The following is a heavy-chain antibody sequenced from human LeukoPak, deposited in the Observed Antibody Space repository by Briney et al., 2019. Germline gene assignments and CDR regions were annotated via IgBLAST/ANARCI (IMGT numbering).Heavy chain of an antibody. CDR2: INPSGGST. D-gene: IGHD3-3*01. Sequence: ASVKVSCKASGYTFTSYYMHWVRQAPGQGLEWMGIINPSGGSTSYAQKFQGRVTMTRGTSTSTVYMELSSLRSEDTAVYYCASGWAYYDFWSGPGGDAFDIWGQGTMVTVSS. V-gene: IGHV1-46*01. CDR3: ASGWAYYDFWSGPGGDAFDI. J-gene: IGHJ3*02. CDR1: GYTFTSYY.